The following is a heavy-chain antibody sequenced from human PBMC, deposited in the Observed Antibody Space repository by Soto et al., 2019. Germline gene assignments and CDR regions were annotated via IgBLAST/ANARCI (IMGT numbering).Heavy chain of an antibody. V-gene: IGHV1-2*04. CDR2: INPNSGGT. CDR1: GYTFTGYY. Sequence: GASVKVSCKASGYTFTGYYMHWVRQAPGQGLEWMGWINPNSGGTNYAQKFQGWVTMTRDTSISTAYMELSRLRSDDTAVYYCAREEQGIAAALDYWGQGTLVTVS. J-gene: IGHJ4*02. D-gene: IGHD6-13*01. CDR3: AREEQGIAAALDY.